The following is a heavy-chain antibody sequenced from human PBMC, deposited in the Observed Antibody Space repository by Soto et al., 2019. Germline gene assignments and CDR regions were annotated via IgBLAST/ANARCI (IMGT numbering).Heavy chain of an antibody. V-gene: IGHV4-59*01. J-gene: IGHJ1*01. CDR3: ARLYDRLSWNFQH. Sequence: SETLSLTCTVSGGSISSYYWSWIRQPPGKGLEWIGYIYYSGSTNYNPSLKSRVTISVDTSKNQFSLKLSSVTAADTAVYYCARLYDRLSWNFQHWGQGTLVTVSS. CDR2: IYYSGST. D-gene: IGHD3-9*01. CDR1: GGSISSYY.